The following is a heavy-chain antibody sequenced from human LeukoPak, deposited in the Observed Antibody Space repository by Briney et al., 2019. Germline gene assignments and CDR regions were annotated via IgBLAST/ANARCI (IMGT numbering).Heavy chain of an antibody. J-gene: IGHJ6*03. CDR3: VKKSRQIGVSYYYYIDV. CDR2: ISSTSNTI. Sequence: KPGGSLRLSCAASGFTFSDYYMSWIRQAPGKGLEWISYISSTSNTIYYADSVKGRFTISRDNGKNSLYLQMNSLRADDTAVYYCVKKSRQIGVSYYYYIDVWGKGTTVTVSS. V-gene: IGHV3-11*04. CDR1: GFTFSDYY. D-gene: IGHD3-10*01.